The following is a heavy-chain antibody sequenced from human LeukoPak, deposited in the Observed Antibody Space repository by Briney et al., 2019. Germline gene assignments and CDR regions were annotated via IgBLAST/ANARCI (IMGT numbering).Heavy chain of an antibody. V-gene: IGHV3-48*01. Sequence: PGGSLRLSCAASGFTFSSYSMNWVRQAPGKGLEWVSYISSSSSTIYYADSVKGRFTISGDNAKNSLYLQMNSLRAEDTAVYYCARSYGDYDSDYWGQGTLVTVSS. CDR3: ARSYGDYDSDY. CDR1: GFTFSSYS. CDR2: ISSSSSTI. J-gene: IGHJ4*02. D-gene: IGHD4-17*01.